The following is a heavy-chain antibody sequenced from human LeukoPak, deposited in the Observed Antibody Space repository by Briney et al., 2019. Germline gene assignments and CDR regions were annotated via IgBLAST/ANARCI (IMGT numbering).Heavy chain of an antibody. CDR2: INHSGST. J-gene: IGHJ3*02. Sequence: SETLSLTCAVYGGSFSGYYWSWIRQPPGKGLEWIGEINHSGSTNYNPSLKSRVTISVDTSKNQFSLKLSSVTAADTAVYYCARGFVVVVVVIDVFDIWGKGKMVTVFS. D-gene: IGHD2-15*01. V-gene: IGHV4-34*01. CDR3: ARGFVVVVVVIDVFDI. CDR1: GGSFSGYY.